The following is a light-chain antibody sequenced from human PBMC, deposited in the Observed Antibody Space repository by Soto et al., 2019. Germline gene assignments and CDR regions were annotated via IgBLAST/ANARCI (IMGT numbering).Light chain of an antibody. J-gene: IGKJ4*01. CDR2: AAS. CDR3: QQYNSYPLT. Sequence: DIQMTQSPSSLSASVGDRVTITCRASQGIGNDLGWYQQKPGNAPKRLIYAASSLQSGVPSRFSGSESGTEFTLTISSLQSEDFATYYCQQYNSYPLTFGGGTKVEVK. CDR1: QGIGND. V-gene: IGKV1-17*01.